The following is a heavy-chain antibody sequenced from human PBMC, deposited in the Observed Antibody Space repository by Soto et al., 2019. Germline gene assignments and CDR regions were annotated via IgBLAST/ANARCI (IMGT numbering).Heavy chain of an antibody. Sequence: PSETLSLTCTVSGGSISSYYWSWIRQPPGKGLEWIGYIYYSGSTNYNPSLKSRVTISVDTSKNQFSLKLSSVTAADTAVYYCARQSIAAAGRAYYYGMDVWGQGTTVTVS. D-gene: IGHD6-13*01. V-gene: IGHV4-59*01. J-gene: IGHJ6*02. CDR3: ARQSIAAAGRAYYYGMDV. CDR2: IYYSGST. CDR1: GGSISSYY.